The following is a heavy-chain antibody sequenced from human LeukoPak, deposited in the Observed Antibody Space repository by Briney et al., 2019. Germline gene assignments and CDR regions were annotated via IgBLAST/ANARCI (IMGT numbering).Heavy chain of an antibody. D-gene: IGHD6-6*01. Sequence: GGSLRLSCAASGFTFSSYEMNWVRQAPGKGLEWVSYISSSGSTIYYADSVKGRFTISRDNSKNTLYLQMNSLRAEDTAVYYCAKELAALAARGWFDPWGQGTLVTVSS. CDR3: AKELAALAARGWFDP. CDR2: ISSSGSTI. J-gene: IGHJ5*02. V-gene: IGHV3-48*03. CDR1: GFTFSSYE.